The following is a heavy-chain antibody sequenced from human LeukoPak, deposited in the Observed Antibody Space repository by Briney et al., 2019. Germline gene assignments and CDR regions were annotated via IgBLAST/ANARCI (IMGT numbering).Heavy chain of an antibody. Sequence: PGGSLRLSCAASGFTFSDCYMSWIRQAPGKGLEWVSYISSGGSVMYYADSVKGRFTISRDNAKNSLYLQVNSLRAEDTAVYYCAGGGGSYYFDSWGKGTLVTVSS. CDR2: ISSGGSVM. CDR1: GFTFSDCY. D-gene: IGHD1-26*01. V-gene: IGHV3-11*04. CDR3: AGGGGSYYFDS. J-gene: IGHJ4*02.